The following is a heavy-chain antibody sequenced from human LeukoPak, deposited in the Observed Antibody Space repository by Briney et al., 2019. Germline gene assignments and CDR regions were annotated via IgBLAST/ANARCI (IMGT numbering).Heavy chain of an antibody. D-gene: IGHD4-17*01. V-gene: IGHV4-34*01. Sequence: SETLSLSCAVYGGSFSGYYWSWIRQPPGKGLEWIGEINHSGSTNYNPSLKSRVTISVDTSKNQFSLKLSSVTAADTAVYYCARGLTVTKSDDYWGQGTLVTVSS. CDR2: INHSGST. J-gene: IGHJ4*02. CDR1: GGSFSGYY. CDR3: ARGLTVTKSDDY.